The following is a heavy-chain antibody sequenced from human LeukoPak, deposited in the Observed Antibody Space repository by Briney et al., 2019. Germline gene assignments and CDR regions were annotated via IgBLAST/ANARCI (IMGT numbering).Heavy chain of an antibody. J-gene: IGHJ4*02. CDR2: IYYSGST. V-gene: IGHV4-31*03. D-gene: IGHD2-15*01. CDR1: GDSISSGGYY. CDR3: VRAVVAALSFDY. Sequence: PSETLSLTCTVSGDSISSGGYYWSWIRQHPGKGLEWIGFIYYSGSTYYNPSLRSRVTISVDTSKNQFSLKLTSVTAADTAVYYCVRAVVAALSFDYWGQGTLVTVSS.